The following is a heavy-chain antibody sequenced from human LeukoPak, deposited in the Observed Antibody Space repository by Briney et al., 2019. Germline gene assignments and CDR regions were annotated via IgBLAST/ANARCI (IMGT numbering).Heavy chain of an antibody. J-gene: IGHJ4*02. CDR3: ARDPPAPDAYYYDSSGLDY. D-gene: IGHD3-22*01. V-gene: IGHV1-8*01. Sequence: ASVKVSCKASGYTFTSYDINWMRQATGQGLEWMGWMSPNSGNTGYAQKFQGRVTMTRDTSISTAYMELSSLRSEDTAVYYCARDPPAPDAYYYDSSGLDYWGQGTLVTVSS. CDR1: GYTFTSYD. CDR2: MSPNSGNT.